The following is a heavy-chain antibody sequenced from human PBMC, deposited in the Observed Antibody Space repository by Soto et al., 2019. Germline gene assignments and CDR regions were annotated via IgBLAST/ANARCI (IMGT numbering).Heavy chain of an antibody. CDR1: GFTVSSKY. CDR3: ARDDVLCDGGRCYGVPLDV. J-gene: IGHJ6*04. Sequence: PGGSLRLSCAASGFTVSSKYMSWVRQAPGKGLEWVSLIQSGGPTYYADSVKGRFTISRDTSENTVHLQMDSLRAEDTAVYYCARDDVLCDGGRCYGVPLDVWGKGTKVTVSS. CDR2: IQSGGPT. V-gene: IGHV3-66*01. D-gene: IGHD2-15*01.